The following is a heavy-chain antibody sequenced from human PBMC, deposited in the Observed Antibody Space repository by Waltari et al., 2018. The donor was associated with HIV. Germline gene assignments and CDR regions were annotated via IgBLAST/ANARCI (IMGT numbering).Heavy chain of an antibody. J-gene: IGHJ4*02. V-gene: IGHV2-5*02. CDR1: GLSPSVSTVG. CDR3: AHTPYDSDWAFDY. Sequence: QITLKESGPTLVKPTQTLTLTCTFSGLSPSVSTVGVGWIRQAPGKAPEWLALIYGDGDERYSPSLESRLTITKDTSKNQVVLTMTNVGPVDTATYYCAHTPYDSDWAFDYWGQGTLVTVSS. CDR2: IYGDGDE. D-gene: IGHD3-9*01.